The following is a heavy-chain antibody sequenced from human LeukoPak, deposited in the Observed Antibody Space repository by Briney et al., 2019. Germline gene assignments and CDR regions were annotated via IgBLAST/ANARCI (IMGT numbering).Heavy chain of an antibody. D-gene: IGHD1-26*01. J-gene: IGHJ3*02. CDR2: ISSSGSTI. CDR1: GFTFSSYE. Sequence: GGSLRLSCAASGFTFSSYEMNWVRQAPGKGLEWVSYISSSGSTIYYADSVKGRFTISRDNSKNTLYLQMNSLRAEDTAVYYCQRETDAFDIWGQGTMVTVSS. V-gene: IGHV3-48*03. CDR3: QRETDAFDI.